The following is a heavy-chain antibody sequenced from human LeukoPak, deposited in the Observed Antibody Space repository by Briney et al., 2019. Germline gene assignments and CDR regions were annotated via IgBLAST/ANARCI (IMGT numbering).Heavy chain of an antibody. CDR3: ARALRLWGGNSGIAFDI. J-gene: IGHJ3*02. CDR1: GGSIRSYY. Sequence: SETLSLTCTVSGGSIRSYYWSWIRQPPGKGLEWIGYIYNSGSTNYNHSLKSRVTISEDMSNNQFSLKLSSVTAADTAVYYCARALRLWGGNSGIAFDIWGQGTMATVSS. V-gene: IGHV4-59*01. CDR2: IYNSGST. D-gene: IGHD4-23*01.